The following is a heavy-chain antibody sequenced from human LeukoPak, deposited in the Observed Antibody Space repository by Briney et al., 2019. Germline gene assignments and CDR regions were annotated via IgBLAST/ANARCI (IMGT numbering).Heavy chain of an antibody. CDR1: GFTFSGYA. CDR2: ISYDGSNK. Sequence: PGGSLRLSCAASGFTFSGYAMHWIRQAPGKGLEWVAVISYDGSNKYYADSVKGRFTISRDNSKNTLYLQMNSLRAEDTAVYYCAKGGQLWAYFDYWGQGTLVTVSS. CDR3: AKGGQLWAYFDY. D-gene: IGHD5-18*01. V-gene: IGHV3-30-3*01. J-gene: IGHJ4*02.